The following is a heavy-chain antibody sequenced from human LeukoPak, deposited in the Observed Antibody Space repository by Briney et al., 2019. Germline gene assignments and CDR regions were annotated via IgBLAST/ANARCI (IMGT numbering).Heavy chain of an antibody. Sequence: PGGSLRLSCAVSGFSFPNAWMSWVRQAPGKGLEWVGHLKSKAAGGTTDYAAPVKARFTISGDDSKNTLYLQMNSLKTEDTAVYYCTTGNYWGQGTLVTVSS. V-gene: IGHV3-15*01. CDR1: GFSFPNAW. J-gene: IGHJ4*02. CDR2: LKSKAAGGTT. CDR3: TTGNY.